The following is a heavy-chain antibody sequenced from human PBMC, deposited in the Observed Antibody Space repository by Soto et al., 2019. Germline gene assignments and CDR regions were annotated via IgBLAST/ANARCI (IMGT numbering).Heavy chain of an antibody. CDR3: ARAPRSIGYCSGGSCPHFDY. J-gene: IGHJ4*02. V-gene: IGHV1-2*04. Sequence: VASVKVSCKASGYTFTGYYMHWVRQAPGQGLEWMGWINPNSGGTNYAQKFQGWVTMTRDTSISTAYMELSRLRSDDTAVYYCARAPRSIGYCSGGSCPHFDYWGQGTLVTVSS. D-gene: IGHD2-15*01. CDR2: INPNSGGT. CDR1: GYTFTGYY.